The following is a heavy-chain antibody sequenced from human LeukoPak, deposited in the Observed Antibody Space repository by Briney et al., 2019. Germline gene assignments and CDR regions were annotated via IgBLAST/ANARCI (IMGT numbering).Heavy chain of an antibody. CDR1: GYSFTTYW. CDR3: ARRSSSGGISFDY. D-gene: IGHD6-19*01. J-gene: IGHJ4*02. Sequence: GESLKISCKSYGYSFTTYWIGWVRQMPGKGLEWMGIIYPGDSDPRYSPSFQGQVTISADKSISTAYLQWSSLEASDTAMYYCARRSSSGGISFDYWGQGTLVTVSS. V-gene: IGHV5-51*01. CDR2: IYPGDSDP.